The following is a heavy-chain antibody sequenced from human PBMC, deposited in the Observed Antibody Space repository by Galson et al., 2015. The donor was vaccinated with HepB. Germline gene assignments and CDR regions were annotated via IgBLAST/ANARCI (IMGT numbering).Heavy chain of an antibody. CDR3: AGAAVVVVAARTNWFDP. V-gene: IGHV3-30*03. D-gene: IGHD2-15*01. Sequence: LRLSCAASGFTFSSYGMHWVRQAPGKGLEWVAVISYDGSNKYYADSVKGRFTISRDNSKNTLYLQMNSLRAEDTAVYYCAGAAVVVVAARTNWFDPWGQGTLVTVSS. CDR2: ISYDGSNK. J-gene: IGHJ5*02. CDR1: GFTFSSYG.